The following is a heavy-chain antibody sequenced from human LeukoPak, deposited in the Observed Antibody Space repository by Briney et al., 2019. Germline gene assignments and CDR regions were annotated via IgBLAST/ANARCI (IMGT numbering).Heavy chain of an antibody. Sequence: SETLSLTCTVSGGSVSSGRYCWSWIRQPPGKGLEWIGYIYYSGSTNYNPSLKSRVTISLDTSKNQFSLRLGSVSATDTAVYYCARGGRSAMVSFDYWGQGTLVTVSS. D-gene: IGHD5-18*01. CDR3: ARGGRSAMVSFDY. CDR1: GGSVSSGRYC. V-gene: IGHV4-61*01. J-gene: IGHJ4*02. CDR2: IYYSGST.